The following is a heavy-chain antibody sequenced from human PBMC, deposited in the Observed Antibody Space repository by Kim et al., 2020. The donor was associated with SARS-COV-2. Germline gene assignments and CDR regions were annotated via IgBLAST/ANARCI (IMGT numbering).Heavy chain of an antibody. J-gene: IGHJ4*01. V-gene: IGHV3-21*01. CDR2: ISSSSSYI. CDR1: GFTFSSYS. CDR3: TIDDRSLGSGWYVDYFD. Sequence: GGSLRLSCAASGFTFSSYSMNWVRQAPGKGLEWVSSISSSSSYIYDADSVKGRFTISRDNAKNSLYLQMSSLGAEDTAEYYCTIDDRSLGSGWYVDYFD. D-gene: IGHD6-19*01.